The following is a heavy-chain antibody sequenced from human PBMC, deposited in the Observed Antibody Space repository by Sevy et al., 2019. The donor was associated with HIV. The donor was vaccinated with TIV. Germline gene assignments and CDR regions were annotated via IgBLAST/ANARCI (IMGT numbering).Heavy chain of an antibody. V-gene: IGHV3-21*01. CDR3: ARDEYFGAMFTHDYYYGMDV. CDR2: ISSSSSYI. D-gene: IGHD5-18*01. J-gene: IGHJ6*02. CDR1: GFTLSSYS. Sequence: GGSLRLSCTASGFTLSSYSMNWVRQAPGKGLEWVSSISSSSSYIYYADSVKGRFTISRDNAKNSLYLQMNSLRAEDTAVYYCARDEYFGAMFTHDYYYGMDVWGQGTTVTVSS.